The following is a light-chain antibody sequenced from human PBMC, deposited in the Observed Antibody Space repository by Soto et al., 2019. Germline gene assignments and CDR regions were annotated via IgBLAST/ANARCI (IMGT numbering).Light chain of an antibody. CDR2: GVS. Sequence: EIVLTQSPGTLSLSPGERATLSCRASQSVPSTYLAWDQQRPGQAPRLLIYGVSSRVPGTPDRFSGSGSGTDFTLTISRLEPEDFAVYFCQQYGNSHPFTFGPGTKVDFK. CDR3: QQYGNSHPFT. J-gene: IGKJ3*01. CDR1: QSVPSTY. V-gene: IGKV3-20*01.